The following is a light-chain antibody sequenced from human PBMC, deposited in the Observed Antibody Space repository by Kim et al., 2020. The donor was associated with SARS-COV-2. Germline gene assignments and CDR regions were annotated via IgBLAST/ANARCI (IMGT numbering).Light chain of an antibody. CDR3: QQLNSYPWT. V-gene: IGKV1-9*01. CDR2: AAS. CDR1: QGSSSY. J-gene: IGKJ1*01. Sequence: DIQLTQSPSFLSASVGDRVTITCRASQGSSSYLAWYQQKPGKAPKLLIYAASTLQSGVPSRFSGSGSGTEFTLTISSLQPEDFATYYCQQLNSYPWTFGQGTKVDIK.